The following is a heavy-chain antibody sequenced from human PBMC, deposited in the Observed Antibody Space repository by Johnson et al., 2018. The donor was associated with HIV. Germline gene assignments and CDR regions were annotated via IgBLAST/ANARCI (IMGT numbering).Heavy chain of an antibody. CDR1: GFAFSSYG. D-gene: IGHD3-3*01. J-gene: IGHJ3*02. Sequence: QMQLVESGGGVVQPGGSLRLSCVASGFAFSSYGMRWVRQAPGKGLEWVSFIRYDGGNKSYGDSVKGRFTISRDNSKNTLYVQMNSLRAEYTAVYYCATERSYYYNFWSCSGCNDAFDIWGQGTMVTVSS. CDR2: IRYDGGNK. CDR3: ATERSYYYNFWSCSGCNDAFDI. V-gene: IGHV3-30*02.